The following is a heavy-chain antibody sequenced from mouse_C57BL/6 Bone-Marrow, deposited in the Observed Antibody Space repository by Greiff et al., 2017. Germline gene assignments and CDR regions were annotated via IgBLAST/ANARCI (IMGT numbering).Heavy chain of an antibody. CDR3: ARGDYGSSYDYFDY. D-gene: IGHD1-1*01. Sequence: VQLQQSGPGLVKPSQSLSLTCSVTGYSITSGYYWNWIRQFPGNKLEWMGYISYDGSNNYNPSLKNRISITRDTSKNQFFLKLNSVTTEDTATYYCARGDYGSSYDYFDYWGQGTTLTVSS. J-gene: IGHJ2*01. CDR1: GYSITSGYY. CDR2: ISYDGSN. V-gene: IGHV3-6*01.